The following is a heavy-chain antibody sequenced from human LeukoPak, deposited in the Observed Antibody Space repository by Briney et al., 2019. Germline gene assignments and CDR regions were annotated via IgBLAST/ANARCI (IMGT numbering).Heavy chain of an antibody. CDR1: GFTFSSFS. V-gene: IGHV3-23*01. CDR2: IIVSGTT. J-gene: IGHJ4*02. CDR3: AKGSVGNADFAS. Sequence: GGSLRLSCAASGFTFSSFSMTWVRQAPGKGLEWVPSIIVSGTTYYADSVKGRFTISRDSFRGTLFLQMDSLRVEDTAVYFCAKGSVGNADFASWGQGALVTVSS. D-gene: IGHD6-25*01.